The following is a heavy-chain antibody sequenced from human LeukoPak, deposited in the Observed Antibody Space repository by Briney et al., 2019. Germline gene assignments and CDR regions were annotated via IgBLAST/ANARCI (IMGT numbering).Heavy chain of an antibody. J-gene: IGHJ4*02. D-gene: IGHD6-13*01. CDR3: ARDGAYSTFAAYFDY. Sequence: GGSLRLSCAASGFTFSSYAMSWVRQAPGKGLEWVSAISGSGGSTYYADSVKGRFTISRDNAKNSLYLQMNSLRAEDTAVYYCARDGAYSTFAAYFDYWGQGTLVTVSS. CDR1: GFTFSSYA. V-gene: IGHV3-23*01. CDR2: ISGSGGST.